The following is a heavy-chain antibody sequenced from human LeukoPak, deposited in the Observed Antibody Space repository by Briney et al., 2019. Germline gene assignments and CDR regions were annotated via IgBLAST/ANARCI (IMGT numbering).Heavy chain of an antibody. Sequence: GASVKVSCKVSGYTLTELSMHWVRQAPGKGLEWMGGFDPEDGETIYAQKFQGRVTVTEDTSTDTAYMELSSLRSEDTAVYYCVKDMRRRGAPGTAGFDYWGQGTLVTVSS. V-gene: IGHV1-24*01. D-gene: IGHD2-21*02. CDR3: VKDMRRRGAPGTAGFDY. CDR2: FDPEDGET. J-gene: IGHJ4*02. CDR1: GYTLTELS.